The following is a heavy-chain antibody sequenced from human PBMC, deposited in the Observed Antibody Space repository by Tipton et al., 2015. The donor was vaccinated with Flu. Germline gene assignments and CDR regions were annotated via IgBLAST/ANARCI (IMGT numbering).Heavy chain of an antibody. D-gene: IGHD3-9*01. CDR2: ISASGGNT. CDR1: GFKFSNFA. Sequence: GSLRLSRAASGFKFSNFALCWVRQVPGKGLEWISAISASGGNTYYADSVKGRFTISRDNSKNTLYLQMNSLRAEDTAVYYCARGYDILTDGGGYFDYWGQGTLVTVSS. CDR3: ARGYDILTDGGGYFDY. V-gene: IGHV3-23*01. J-gene: IGHJ4*02.